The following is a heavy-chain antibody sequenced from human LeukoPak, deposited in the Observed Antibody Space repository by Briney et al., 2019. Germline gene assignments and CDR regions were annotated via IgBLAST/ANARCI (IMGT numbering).Heavy chain of an antibody. D-gene: IGHD2-2*01. V-gene: IGHV4-34*01. Sequence: PSETLSLNCAVYGGSFSGYYWSWIRQPPGKGLEWIGEINHSGSTNYNPSLKSRVTISVDTSKDQFSLKLSSVTAADTAVYYCARGRQYCSSTSCYRHLYYFDYWGQGTLVTVSS. J-gene: IGHJ4*02. CDR1: GGSFSGYY. CDR3: ARGRQYCSSTSCYRHLYYFDY. CDR2: INHSGST.